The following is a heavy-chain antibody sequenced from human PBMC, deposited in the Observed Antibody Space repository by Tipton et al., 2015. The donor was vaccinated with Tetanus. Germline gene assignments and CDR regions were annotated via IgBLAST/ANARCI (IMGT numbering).Heavy chain of an antibody. CDR3: ARERVEAFYYHGLDV. CDR2: IYQNGDA. V-gene: IGHV4-59*01. Sequence: LRLSCTVSGGSISSFYWYWIRQPPGKGLKWIAYIYQNGDANYNPSLQSRVTISVDTSKNQFSLQLAFVTAADTAIYYCARERVEAFYYHGLDVWGPGTTVTVSS. CDR1: GGSISSFY. J-gene: IGHJ6*02.